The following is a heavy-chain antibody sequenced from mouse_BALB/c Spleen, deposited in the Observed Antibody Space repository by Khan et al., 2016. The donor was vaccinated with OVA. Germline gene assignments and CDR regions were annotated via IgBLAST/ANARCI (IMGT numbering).Heavy chain of an antibody. CDR3: ARQPYYHYNVMDY. CDR2: MWSDGSA. CDR1: GFSLTNYG. Sequence: QVQLKESGPGLVAPSQSLSITCTISGFSLTNYGVHWVRQPPGKGVEWLVLMWSDGSATYNSALKSRLTISMDNSKSQVFLKMHSLQTDDTAMYFCARQPYYHYNVMDYWGQGTSVTVSS. V-gene: IGHV2-6-1*01. J-gene: IGHJ4*01. D-gene: IGHD2-10*01.